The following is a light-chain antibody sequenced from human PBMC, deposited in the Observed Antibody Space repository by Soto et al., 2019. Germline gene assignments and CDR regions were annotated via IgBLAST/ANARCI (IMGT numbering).Light chain of an antibody. CDR1: QSVSSNY. CDR3: QQYGSSPWT. Sequence: EIVLTQSPGTLSLSPGERATLSCRASQSVSSNYLAWYQQKPGQAPRPLIYGASSRATGIPDRFSGSGAGTDFTLTISRLESEDFAMYYCQQYGSSPWTFGQGTKV. CDR2: GAS. J-gene: IGKJ1*01. V-gene: IGKV3-20*01.